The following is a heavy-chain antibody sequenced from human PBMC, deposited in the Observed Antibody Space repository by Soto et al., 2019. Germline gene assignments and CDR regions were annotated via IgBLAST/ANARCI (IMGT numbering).Heavy chain of an antibody. J-gene: IGHJ4*02. D-gene: IGHD3-22*01. CDR2: IIPIFGTA. CDR3: ARGTSYYYDSSDS. CDR1: GGTFSSYA. V-gene: IGHV1-69*13. Sequence: SVKVSCKASGGTFSSYAISWVRQAPGQGLEWMGGIIPIFGTANYAQKFQGRVTITADESTSTAYMELSSLRSEDTAVYYCARGTSYYYDSSDSWGQGTLVTVSS.